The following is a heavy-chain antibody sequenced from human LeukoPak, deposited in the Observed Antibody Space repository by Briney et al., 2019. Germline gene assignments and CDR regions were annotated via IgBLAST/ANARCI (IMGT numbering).Heavy chain of an antibody. J-gene: IGHJ4*02. V-gene: IGHV3-30*18. CDR2: ISYDGSNK. D-gene: IGHD6-19*01. CDR3: AKARPYSSGWYVIDY. Sequence: GGSLRLSCAASGFTFSSYGMHWVRQAPGRGLEWVAVISYDGSNKYYADSVKGRFTISRDNSKNTLYLQMNSLRAEDTAVYYCAKARPYSSGWYVIDYWGQGTLVTVSS. CDR1: GFTFSSYG.